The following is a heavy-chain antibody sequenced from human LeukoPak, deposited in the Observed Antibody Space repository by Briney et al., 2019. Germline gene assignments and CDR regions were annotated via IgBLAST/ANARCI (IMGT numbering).Heavy chain of an antibody. V-gene: IGHV4-34*01. CDR1: GGSLSGYY. Sequence: PSETLSLTCAVYGGSLSGYYWSWIRQPPGKGLQWIGEINHSGSIKNNASLKSRVTISIDTSKNQFSLKLSSVTAADTAVYYCTRGLSRLPPGGYWGQGTLVTVSS. CDR2: INHSGSI. D-gene: IGHD2-15*01. CDR3: TRGLSRLPPGGY. J-gene: IGHJ4*02.